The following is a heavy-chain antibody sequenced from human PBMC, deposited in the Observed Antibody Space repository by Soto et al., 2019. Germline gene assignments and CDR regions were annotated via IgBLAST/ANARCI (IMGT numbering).Heavy chain of an antibody. CDR3: VRAPEPRPFDY. Sequence: EVQLVESGGGLVQPGGSLRLSCAASGFTLSDNWIHWVRRVPGKGLVWVSRTNSDGSSVTYADSVKGRFTLSRDNAKYTWFLQMDSLRVEDTAMYYCVRAPEPRPFDYWGQGTLVTVSS. J-gene: IGHJ4*02. CDR1: GFTLSDNW. CDR2: TNSDGSSV. D-gene: IGHD6-25*01. V-gene: IGHV3-74*03.